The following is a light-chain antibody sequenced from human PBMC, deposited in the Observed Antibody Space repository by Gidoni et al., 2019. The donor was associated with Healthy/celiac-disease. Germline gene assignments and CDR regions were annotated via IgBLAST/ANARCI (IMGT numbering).Light chain of an antibody. J-gene: IGKJ3*01. CDR3: QQRSNPFP. CDR2: DAS. CDR1: QSVSSY. V-gene: IGKV3-11*01. Sequence: EIVLTQSPATLSLSPGERATLSCRASQSVSSYLAWYQQKPGQAPRLLIYDASNRATGIPARFSGSGSGTDFTLTISSLEPEDFAVYYCQQRSNPFPFGPXTKVDIK.